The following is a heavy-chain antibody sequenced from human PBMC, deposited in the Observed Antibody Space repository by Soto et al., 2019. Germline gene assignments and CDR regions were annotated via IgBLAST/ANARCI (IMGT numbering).Heavy chain of an antibody. CDR2: IYYSGST. D-gene: IGHD3-3*01. CDR3: ARGSRVLLFLEWYGSGFDY. J-gene: IGHJ4*02. Sequence: LSLTCTVSGGSISSGYYYWSWIRQPPGKGLEWIGYIYYSGSTYYNPSLKSRVTISVDTSKNQFSLKLSSVTAADTAVYYCARGSRVLLFLEWYGSGFDYWGQGTLVTVSS. V-gene: IGHV4-30-4*01. CDR1: GGSISSGYYY.